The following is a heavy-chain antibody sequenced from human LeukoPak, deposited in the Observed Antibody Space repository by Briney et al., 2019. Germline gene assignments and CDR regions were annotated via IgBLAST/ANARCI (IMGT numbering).Heavy chain of an antibody. J-gene: IGHJ4*02. CDR2: IGGGGVDT. D-gene: IGHD1-1*01. Sequence: GGSLRLSCAASGFTFSSYAMSWVRQAPGEGLEWVSSIGGGGVDTYYADSVKGRFTISRDNSKNTLYLQMNSLRVEDTAVYYCAKDPPTTGTTFDNWGRGTLVTVSS. V-gene: IGHV3-23*01. CDR3: AKDPPTTGTTFDN. CDR1: GFTFSSYA.